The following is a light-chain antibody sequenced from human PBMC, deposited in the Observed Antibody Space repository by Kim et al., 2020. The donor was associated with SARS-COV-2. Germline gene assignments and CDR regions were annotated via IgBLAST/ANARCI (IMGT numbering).Light chain of an antibody. Sequence: EVVLTQSPATLSLSPGERATLSCRASQSVSRYLAWYQQRPGQAPRLLIYDASNRATGIPARFSGSGSGTDFTLTISSLEPEDFAVYYCQQHASWPPITFGQGTRLEIK. V-gene: IGKV3-11*01. CDR2: DAS. CDR3: QQHASWPPIT. CDR1: QSVSRY. J-gene: IGKJ5*01.